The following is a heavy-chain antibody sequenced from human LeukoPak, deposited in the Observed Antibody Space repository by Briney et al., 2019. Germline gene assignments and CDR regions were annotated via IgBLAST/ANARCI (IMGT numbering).Heavy chain of an antibody. J-gene: IGHJ3*02. CDR3: ASDGYYYDSSGYRPFDI. CDR2: IKQDGSEK. CDR1: GFPFSSYG. Sequence: GGSLRLSCVASGFPFSSYGMHWVRQAPGKGLEWVANIKQDGSEKYYVDSVKGRFTISRDNAKNSLYLQMNSLRAEDTAVYYCASDGYYYDSSGYRPFDIWGQGTMVTVSS. D-gene: IGHD3-22*01. V-gene: IGHV3-7*01.